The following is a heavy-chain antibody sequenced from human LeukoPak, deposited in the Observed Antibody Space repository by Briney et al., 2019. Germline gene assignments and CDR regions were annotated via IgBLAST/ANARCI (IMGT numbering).Heavy chain of an antibody. J-gene: IGHJ6*03. Sequence: ASVKVSCKASGYTFTGYYMHWVRQAPGQGLEWMGWINPNSGGTNYAQKFQGRVTMTRDTTISTAYMELSRLRSDDTAVYYCARGLDGILTGYDWGHYYYYMDVWGKGTTVTVSS. CDR3: ARGLDGILTGYDWGHYYYYMDV. D-gene: IGHD3-9*01. CDR1: GYTFTGYY. CDR2: INPNSGGT. V-gene: IGHV1-2*02.